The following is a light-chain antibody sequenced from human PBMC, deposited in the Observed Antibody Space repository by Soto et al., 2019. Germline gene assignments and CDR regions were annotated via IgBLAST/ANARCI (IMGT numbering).Light chain of an antibody. CDR1: QSVSSK. V-gene: IGKV3-15*01. CDR3: HQYNHWLTWT. J-gene: IGKJ1*01. CDR2: SAS. Sequence: EIVMTQSRATLSLSPGQRATLSCRASQSVSSKLAWYQQRPGQAPRLLIYSASTRATGIPARFSGSGSGTEFTLTISSLQSEDFAVYYCHQYNHWLTWTFGQGPKVDIK.